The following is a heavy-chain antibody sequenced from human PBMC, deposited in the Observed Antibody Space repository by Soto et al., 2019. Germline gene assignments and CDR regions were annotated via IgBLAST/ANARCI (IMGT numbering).Heavy chain of an antibody. CDR1: GGSISSGNW. CDR3: ARRGSSSHQGYLGMDV. V-gene: IGHV4-4*02. D-gene: IGHD6-6*01. J-gene: IGHJ6*02. Sequence: LETRSLTSAVSGGSISSGNWWSWVRQPPGKGLEWIGEIYHSGSTNYNPSLKSRVTISVDKSKNQFSLKLSSVTAAATGAYDSARRGSSSHQGYLGMDVWGQGITVTVS. CDR2: IYHSGST.